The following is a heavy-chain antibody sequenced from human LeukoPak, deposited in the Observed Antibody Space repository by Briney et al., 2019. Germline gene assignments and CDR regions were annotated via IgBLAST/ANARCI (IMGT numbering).Heavy chain of an antibody. CDR1: GFTFSSYS. CDR2: ISGSGGGT. D-gene: IGHD3-9*01. Sequence: GGSLRLSCAASGFTFSSYSMNWVRQAPGKGLEWVSGISGSGGGTYYADSVKGRLTISRDNPKNTLYLQMNSLRAEDTAVYYCAKDLRLRYQLGGMDVWGQGTTVTVSS. V-gene: IGHV3-23*01. J-gene: IGHJ6*02. CDR3: AKDLRLRYQLGGMDV.